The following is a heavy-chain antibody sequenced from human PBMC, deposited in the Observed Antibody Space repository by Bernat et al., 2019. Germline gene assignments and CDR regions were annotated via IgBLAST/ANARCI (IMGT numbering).Heavy chain of an antibody. J-gene: IGHJ4*02. CDR3: ARGVAGSLAYFDF. V-gene: IGHV4-31*03. CDR2: IYYSWST. D-gene: IGHD2-21*01. Sequence: QMQLQESGPGLVKPSETLSLTCTVSGGSVNSGDSYWTWIRQHPGKGLEWIGQIYYSWSTFYNPSLKSRVSSSLDTSQNQFSLRLTSVTAAETAVYFCARGVAGSLAYFDFWGPGTRVTVSS. CDR1: GGSVNSGDSY.